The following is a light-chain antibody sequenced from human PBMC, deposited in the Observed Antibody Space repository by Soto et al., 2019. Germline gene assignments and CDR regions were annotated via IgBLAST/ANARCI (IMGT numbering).Light chain of an antibody. Sequence: AIQMTQSPSSLSASVGDRVAISCRASQDIRNTLAWYQQKPGEAPKLLIFAASNLQSGVPSRFSGSGSVTDFTLAITGLQPEDFSTYYCLQYYNLSWTFGQGTKVEVK. CDR1: QDIRNT. CDR3: LQYYNLSWT. J-gene: IGKJ1*01. CDR2: AAS. V-gene: IGKV1-6*01.